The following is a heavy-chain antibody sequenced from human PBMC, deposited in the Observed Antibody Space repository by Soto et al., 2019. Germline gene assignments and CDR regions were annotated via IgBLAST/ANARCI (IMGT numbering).Heavy chain of an antibody. CDR1: GGSISSGGYY. CDR2: IYYRGST. Sequence: QVQLQESGPGLVKPSQTLSLTCTVSGGSISSGGYYWSWIRQHPGKGLEWIGYIYYRGSTYYNPSLQSRVTISVDTSKNQFSLKLSSVTAADTAVYYCARERQIYYYGMDVWGQGTTVTVSS. CDR3: ARERQIYYYGMDV. J-gene: IGHJ6*02. V-gene: IGHV4-31*03.